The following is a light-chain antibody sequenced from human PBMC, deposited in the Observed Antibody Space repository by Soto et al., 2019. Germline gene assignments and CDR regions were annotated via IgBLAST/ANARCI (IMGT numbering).Light chain of an antibody. J-gene: IGLJ1*01. Sequence: PTLDQPASVSGSPGQSTTISCTKTSSDVGGYNYVSWYQQHPGKAPKLMIYDVSNRPSGVSNRFSGSKSGNTASLTISGLQAEDEADYYCSSYTSSSTYVFGAGTKVTVL. CDR2: DVS. V-gene: IGLV2-14*01. CDR3: SSYTSSSTYV. CDR1: SSDVGGYNY.